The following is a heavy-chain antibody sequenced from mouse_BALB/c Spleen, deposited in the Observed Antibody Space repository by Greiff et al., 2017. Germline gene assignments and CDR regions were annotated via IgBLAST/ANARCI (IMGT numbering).Heavy chain of an antibody. J-gene: IGHJ4*01. CDR1: GFTFSSYT. D-gene: IGHD2-4*01. CDR2: ISNGGGST. CDR3: ARRNDYDNAMDY. Sequence: EVKLMESGGGLVQPGGSLKLSCAASGFTFSSYTMSWVRQTPEKRLEWVAYISNGGGSTYYPDTVKGRFTISRDNAKNTLYLQMSSLKSEDTAMYYCARRNDYDNAMDYWGQGTSVTVSS. V-gene: IGHV5-12-2*01.